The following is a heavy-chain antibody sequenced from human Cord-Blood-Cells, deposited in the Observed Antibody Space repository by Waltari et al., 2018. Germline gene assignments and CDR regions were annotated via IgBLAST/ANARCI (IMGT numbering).Heavy chain of an antibody. CDR3: ARGEKMTTVTTSYNWFDP. Sequence: QVQLQQWGAGLLKPSETLSLTCAVYGGSFSGSYWSWIRQPPGQGLEWIGEIKHSGSTNYNPSLKRRVTISVDTSKNQFSLKLSSVTAADTAVYYCARGEKMTTVTTSYNWFDPWGQGTLVTVSS. J-gene: IGHJ5*02. CDR2: IKHSGST. CDR1: GGSFSGSY. D-gene: IGHD4-17*01. V-gene: IGHV4-34*01.